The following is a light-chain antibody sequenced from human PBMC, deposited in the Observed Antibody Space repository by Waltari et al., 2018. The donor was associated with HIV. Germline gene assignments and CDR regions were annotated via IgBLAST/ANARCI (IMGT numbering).Light chain of an antibody. V-gene: IGLV1-47*01. CDR3: AAWDNILSGYV. CDR1: SSTVGRDN. CDR2: NDY. J-gene: IGLJ1*01. Sequence: QSALTQPPSTSGTPGQRVTMSCSGSSSTVGRDNVYWYQQIPGTAPTHLLYNDYHPPSGVPDRFSVYKSGTSASLAIGGLRSEDEADYYCAAWDNILSGYVFETGTKVTVL.